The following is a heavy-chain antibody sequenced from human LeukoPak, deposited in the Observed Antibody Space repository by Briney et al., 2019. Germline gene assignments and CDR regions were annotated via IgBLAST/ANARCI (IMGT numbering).Heavy chain of an antibody. CDR2: IYYSGST. CDR3: ARHRPVLLWHYYYYMDV. V-gene: IGHV4-59*01. Sequence: PSETLSLTCTVSGGSISSYYWSWIRQPPGKGLEWRGYIYYSGSTNYNPSLKSRVTISVDTSKNQFSLKLSSVTAADTAVYYCARHRPVLLWHYYYYMDVWGKGTTVTISS. J-gene: IGHJ6*03. CDR1: GGSISSYY. D-gene: IGHD3-10*01.